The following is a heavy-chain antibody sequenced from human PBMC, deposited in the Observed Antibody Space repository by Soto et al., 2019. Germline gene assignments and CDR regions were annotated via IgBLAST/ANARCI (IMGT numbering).Heavy chain of an antibody. D-gene: IGHD3-3*01. V-gene: IGHV5-51*01. J-gene: IGHJ4*02. Sequence: EVQLVQSGAEVKKPGESLKISCKGYGYNFAGYWIAWVRQMPGKGLELMGIIYPSDSDTRYRPSFQGQVTISADKSISSAYLQWSSLRASDTAMYYCARGGVSTRTFDYWGQGTPVTVSS. CDR1: GYNFAGYW. CDR2: IYPSDSDT. CDR3: ARGGVSTRTFDY.